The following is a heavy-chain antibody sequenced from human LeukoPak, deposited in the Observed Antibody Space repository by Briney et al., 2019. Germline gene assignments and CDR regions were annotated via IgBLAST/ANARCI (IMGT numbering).Heavy chain of an antibody. CDR2: INPNSGGT. V-gene: IGHV1-2*02. CDR3: ARGKMNGREFYYYYYYMDV. D-gene: IGHD1-1*01. Sequence: ASVKVSCKASGYTFTGYYMHWVRQAPGQGLEWMGWINPNSGGTNYAQKFQGRVTMTRDTSISTAYMELSRLRSEDTAVYYCARGKMNGREFYYYYYYMDVWGKGTTVTVSS. J-gene: IGHJ6*03. CDR1: GYTFTGYY.